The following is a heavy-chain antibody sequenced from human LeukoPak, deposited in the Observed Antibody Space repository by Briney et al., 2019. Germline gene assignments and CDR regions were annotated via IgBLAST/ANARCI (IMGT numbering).Heavy chain of an antibody. J-gene: IGHJ4*02. CDR1: GYTFTGYY. D-gene: IGHD3-3*01. V-gene: IGHV7-4-1*02. Sequence: ASVKVSCKASGYTFTGYYMHWVRQAPGQGLEWMGWINTNTGNPTYAQGFTGRFVFSLDTSVSTAYLQISSLKAEDTAVYYCARDFLETARNTVTHEIESFDYWGQGTLVTVSS. CDR2: INTNTGNP. CDR3: ARDFLETARNTVTHEIESFDY.